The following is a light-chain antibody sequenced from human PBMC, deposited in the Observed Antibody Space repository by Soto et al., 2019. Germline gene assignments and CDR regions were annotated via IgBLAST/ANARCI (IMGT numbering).Light chain of an antibody. J-gene: IGKJ2*01. CDR2: WAS. CDR3: QQYYSTPYT. Sequence: DIVMTQSPDSLAVSLGERATINCKSSQSVLYSSNNKNYLAWYQQKTGQPPKLLIYWASTRESGVPDRFSGSGSGTDFTLTISSLQAEDVAVYYCQQYYSTPYTFGQGTKLESK. CDR1: QSVLYSSNNKNY. V-gene: IGKV4-1*01.